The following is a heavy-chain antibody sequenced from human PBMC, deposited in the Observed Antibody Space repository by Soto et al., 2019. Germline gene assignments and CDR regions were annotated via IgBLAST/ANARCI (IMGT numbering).Heavy chain of an antibody. J-gene: IGHJ2*01. CDR2: VDRSGSST. D-gene: IGHD3-16*01. CDR3: AKIGDPTYGNWYFDL. Sequence: EVQLLESGGDLVQPGGSLRLSCAASGFTFSSYAMSWVRQDPGKGLGWVSTVDRSGSSTYYADPVKGRFTISRDNSKNTLFLQMNSLTAEDTAVYYCAKIGDPTYGNWYFDLWGRGTLITVSS. CDR1: GFTFSSYA. V-gene: IGHV3-23*01.